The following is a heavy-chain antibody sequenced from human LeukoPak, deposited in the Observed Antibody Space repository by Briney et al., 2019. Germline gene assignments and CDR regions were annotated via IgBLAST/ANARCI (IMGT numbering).Heavy chain of an antibody. CDR2: IYYSGSI. CDR1: GGSISSYY. Sequence: PSETLSLTCTVSGGSISSYYWSWIRQSPGKGLEWIGNIYYSGSIHYNPSLKGRVTISVDPSKTQFSLILSSVTAADTAVYYCARALGYYDFWSGSSSPSNWFDPWGQGTLVTVSS. V-gene: IGHV4-59*01. D-gene: IGHD3-3*01. CDR3: ARALGYYDFWSGSSSPSNWFDP. J-gene: IGHJ5*02.